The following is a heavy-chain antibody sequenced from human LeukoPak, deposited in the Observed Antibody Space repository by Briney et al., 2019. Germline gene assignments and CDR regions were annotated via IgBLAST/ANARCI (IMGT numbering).Heavy chain of an antibody. D-gene: IGHD5-18*01. CDR3: ARGGGVDTAMVRGAFDI. CDR1: GYTFTSYY. V-gene: IGHV1-46*01. J-gene: IGHJ3*02. CDR2: INPSGGGT. Sequence: AASVKVSCKASGYTFTSYYMHWVRQAPGQGLEWMGIINPSGGGTSYAQKFQGRVTMTRDTSTSTVYMELSSLRSEDTAVYYCARGGGVDTAMVRGAFDIWGQGTMVTVSS.